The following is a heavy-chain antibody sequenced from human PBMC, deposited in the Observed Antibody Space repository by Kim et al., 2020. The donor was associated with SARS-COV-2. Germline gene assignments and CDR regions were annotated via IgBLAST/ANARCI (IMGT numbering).Heavy chain of an antibody. CDR2: IYYSGST. D-gene: IGHD6-6*01. Sequence: SETLSLTCTVSGGSISSSSYYWGWIRQPPGKGLEWIGSIYYSGSTYYNPSLKSRVTISVDTSKNQFSLKLSSVTAADTAVYYCARAYKISSIAARPGWFDPWGQGTLVTVSS. J-gene: IGHJ5*02. CDR1: GGSISSSSYY. V-gene: IGHV4-39*01. CDR3: ARAYKISSIAARPGWFDP.